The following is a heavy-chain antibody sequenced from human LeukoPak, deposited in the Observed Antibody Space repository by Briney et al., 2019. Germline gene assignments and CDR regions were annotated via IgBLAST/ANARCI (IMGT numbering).Heavy chain of an antibody. CDR3: VSFYETN. Sequence: GGSLRLSCAASGNYWMHWVRQAPGKGLVWVSHVNSDGSWTSHADSVKGRFTISKDNAKNTVYLQMNNLRTEDTAVYYCVSFYETNWGRGTLVTVS. J-gene: IGHJ4*02. CDR1: GNYW. D-gene: IGHD2-2*01. V-gene: IGHV3-74*01. CDR2: VNSDGSWT.